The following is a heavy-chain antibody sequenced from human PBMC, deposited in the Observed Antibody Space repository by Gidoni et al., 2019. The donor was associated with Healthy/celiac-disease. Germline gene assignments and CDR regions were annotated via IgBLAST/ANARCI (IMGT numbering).Heavy chain of an antibody. CDR3: ARDSSYIAAAGDRGYYYYGMDV. D-gene: IGHD6-13*01. CDR1: GGSLSSYY. CDR2: IYYSGST. V-gene: IGHV4-59*01. Sequence: QVQLQESGPGLVKPSETLSLTCPVSGGSLSSYYWSWIRQPPGKGLEWIGYIYYSGSTNYNPSLKSRVTISVDTSKNQFSLKLSSVTAADTAVYYCARDSSYIAAAGDRGYYYYGMDVWGQGTTVTVSS. J-gene: IGHJ6*02.